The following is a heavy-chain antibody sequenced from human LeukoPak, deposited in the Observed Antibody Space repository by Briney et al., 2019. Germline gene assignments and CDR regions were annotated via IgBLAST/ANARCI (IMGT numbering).Heavy chain of an antibody. CDR3: ARRAHCSSTSCPVGYFDY. Sequence: PSETLSLTCTVSGGSISSGGYYWSWIRQPPGKGLEWIGYIYHSGSTYYNPSLKSRVTISVDRSKNQFSLKLSSVTAADTAVYYCARRAHCSSTSCPVGYFDYWGQGTLVTVSS. D-gene: IGHD2-2*01. J-gene: IGHJ4*02. CDR1: GGSISSGGYY. CDR2: IYHSGST. V-gene: IGHV4-30-2*01.